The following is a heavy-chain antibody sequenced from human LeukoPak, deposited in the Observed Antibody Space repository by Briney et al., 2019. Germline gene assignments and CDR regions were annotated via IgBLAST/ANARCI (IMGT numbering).Heavy chain of an antibody. Sequence: PTETLSLTCTVSGGSISSYYWSWIRQPPGKGLEWIGYIYYSGSTNYNPSLKSRVTISVDTSKNQFSLKLSSVTAADTAVYYCARGYYGSRSYWDPWGQGTLVTVS. J-gene: IGHJ5*02. CDR2: IYYSGST. V-gene: IGHV4-59*01. CDR1: GGSISSYY. D-gene: IGHD3-10*01. CDR3: ARGYYGSRSYWDP.